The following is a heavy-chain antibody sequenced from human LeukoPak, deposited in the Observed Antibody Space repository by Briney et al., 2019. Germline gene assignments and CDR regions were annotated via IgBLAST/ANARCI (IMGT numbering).Heavy chain of an antibody. CDR2: IYYSGST. Sequence: SETLSLTCTVSGGSISSSSYYWGWIRQPPGKGLEWIGSIYYSGSTYYNPSLKSRVTISVDTSKKQFPLKLSSVTAADTAVYYCARLGSGSYFSYNWFDPWGQGTLVTVSS. V-gene: IGHV4-39*01. D-gene: IGHD1-26*01. J-gene: IGHJ5*02. CDR3: ARLGSGSYFSYNWFDP. CDR1: GGSISSSSYY.